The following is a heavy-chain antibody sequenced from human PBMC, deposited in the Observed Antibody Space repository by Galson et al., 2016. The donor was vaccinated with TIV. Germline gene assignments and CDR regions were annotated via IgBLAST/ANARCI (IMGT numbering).Heavy chain of an antibody. J-gene: IGHJ4*02. Sequence: LVKPTQTLTLTCSFSGFSLTTSGVGVGWIRQPPRKALEWLGFIYWDDRKLYSPSLKNRLTITRDTSKNHVVLTMTNMDPVDTATYYCAHRGDGHNKIFDYWGQGTLVTVSS. D-gene: IGHD5-24*01. CDR2: IYWDDRK. CDR1: GFSLTTSGVG. CDR3: AHRGDGHNKIFDY. V-gene: IGHV2-5*02.